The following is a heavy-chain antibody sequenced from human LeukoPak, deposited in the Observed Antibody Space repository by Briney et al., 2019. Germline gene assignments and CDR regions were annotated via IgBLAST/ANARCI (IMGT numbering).Heavy chain of an antibody. J-gene: IGHJ6*04. CDR1: GGSFSGYY. CDR2: INHSGST. CDR3: AREGYYYYYGMDV. Sequence: PSETLSLTCAVYGGSFSGYYWSWIRQPPGKGLEWIGEINHSGSTNYNPSLKSRVTISVDTSKNQFSLKLSSVTAADTAVYYCAREGYYYYYGMDVWGKGTTVTVSS. V-gene: IGHV4-34*01.